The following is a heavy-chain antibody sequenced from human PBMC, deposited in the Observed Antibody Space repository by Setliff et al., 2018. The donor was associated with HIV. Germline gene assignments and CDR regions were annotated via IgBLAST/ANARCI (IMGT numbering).Heavy chain of an antibody. CDR3: AKAKTQL. D-gene: IGHD6-13*01. CDR1: GFTFSSYA. J-gene: IGHJ4*02. V-gene: IGHV3-23*01. CDR2: ISSGIGTT. Sequence: PGGSLRLSCAASGFTFSSYAMSWVRQAPGKGLERVSAISSGIGTTYYADSVKGRFTISRDNSKNTLYLQMNSLRAEDTATYYCAKAKTQLWGQGTLVTVSS.